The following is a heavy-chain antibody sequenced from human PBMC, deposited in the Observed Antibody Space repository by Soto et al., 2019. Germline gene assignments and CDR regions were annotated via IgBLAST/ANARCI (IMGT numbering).Heavy chain of an antibody. J-gene: IGHJ4*02. Sequence: ASVKVSCKVSGYTLTELSMHWVRQAPGKGLEWMGGFDPEDGETIYAQKFQGRVTMTEDTSTDTAYMELSSLRSEDTAVYYCATGVYYDSRQATAYWGQGTLVTVSS. CDR3: ATGVYYDSRQATAY. D-gene: IGHD3-22*01. V-gene: IGHV1-24*01. CDR1: GYTLTELS. CDR2: FDPEDGET.